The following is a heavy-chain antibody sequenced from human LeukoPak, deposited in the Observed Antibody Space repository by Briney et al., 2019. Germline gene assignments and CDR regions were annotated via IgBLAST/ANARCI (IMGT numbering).Heavy chain of an antibody. CDR3: ASTYYDILTGYPY. J-gene: IGHJ4*02. Sequence: SETLSLTCSVSGGSISSGPYFWSWIRQSPGQGLEWIGYIYYSGSTYYNPSLKSRVTISVDTSKNQFSLKLSSVTAADTAVYYCASTYYDILTGYPYWGQGTLVTVSS. CDR1: GGSISSGPYF. V-gene: IGHV4-30-4*08. CDR2: IYYSGST. D-gene: IGHD3-9*01.